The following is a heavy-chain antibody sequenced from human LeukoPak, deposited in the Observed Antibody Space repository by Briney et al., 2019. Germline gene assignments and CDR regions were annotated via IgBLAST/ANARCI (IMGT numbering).Heavy chain of an antibody. CDR2: TFNSGSA. Sequence: PSETLSPTCSVSGGSFSTYYWSWIRQPPGKGLEWIGYTFNSGSATYNPSLKSRATLSVDTSKNLFSLKLSSVTAADTAVYFCARHGSSWTFDYWGQGTLVTVS. CDR1: GGSFSTYY. D-gene: IGHD6-13*01. CDR3: ARHGSSWTFDY. J-gene: IGHJ4*02. V-gene: IGHV4-59*08.